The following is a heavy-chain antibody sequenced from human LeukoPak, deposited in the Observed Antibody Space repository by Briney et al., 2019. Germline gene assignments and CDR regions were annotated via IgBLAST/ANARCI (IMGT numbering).Heavy chain of an antibody. V-gene: IGHV4-38-2*02. Sequence: SETLSLTCAVSDYSITSGYYWGWVRQPPGKGLDWIGSISYGDTTHYNPSIKSRVTISVETSKNQFSLSLSSVTAAETAVYYCVRELGLRGNRGNDAFDIWGQGTMVTVSS. J-gene: IGHJ3*02. CDR1: DYSITSGYY. CDR2: ISYGDTT. D-gene: IGHD1/OR15-1a*01. CDR3: VRELGLRGNRGNDAFDI.